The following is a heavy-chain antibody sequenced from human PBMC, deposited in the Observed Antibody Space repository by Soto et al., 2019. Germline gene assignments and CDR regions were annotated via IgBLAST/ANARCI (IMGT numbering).Heavy chain of an antibody. CDR3: ARDEGSRSTAYYFDY. CDR2: ISAYNGNT. Sequence: GAPVKVSCKASGYTFTSYGISWVRQAPGQGLEWMGWISAYNGNTNYAQKLQGRVTMTTDTSTSTAYMELRSLRSDDTAVYYCARDEGSRSTAYYFDYWGRGTLVTVSS. V-gene: IGHV1-18*04. D-gene: IGHD6-6*01. J-gene: IGHJ4*02. CDR1: GYTFTSYG.